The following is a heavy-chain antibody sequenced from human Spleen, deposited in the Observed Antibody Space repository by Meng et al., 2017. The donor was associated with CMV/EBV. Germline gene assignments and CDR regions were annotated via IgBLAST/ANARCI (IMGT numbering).Heavy chain of an antibody. CDR3: ALREPIQQSWGY. Sequence: GGSLRLSCTVSGFTFRSFDMHWVRQLKGGGLEWVSSIDTDGETYYPASVKGRFTISRDDSKNILYLQMNSLGPDDTALYYCALREPIQQSWGYWGQGTLVTVSS. D-gene: IGHD1-14*01. CDR2: IDTDGET. V-gene: IGHV3-13*01. CDR1: GFTFRSFD. J-gene: IGHJ4*02.